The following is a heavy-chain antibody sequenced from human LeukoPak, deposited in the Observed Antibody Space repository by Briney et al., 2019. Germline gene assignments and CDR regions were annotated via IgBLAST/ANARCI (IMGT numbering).Heavy chain of an antibody. CDR2: IIPIFGTA. Sequence: SVKVSCKASGGTFSSYAISWVRQAPGQGLEWMGGIIPIFGTANYAQKFQGRVTITADRSTSTTYLQLSGLRSEDTAVYYCAYSLRAVPGPTRLDPWGQGTLVTVSS. CDR1: GGTFSSYA. J-gene: IGHJ5*02. D-gene: IGHD6-19*01. V-gene: IGHV1-69*06. CDR3: AYSLRAVPGPTRLDP.